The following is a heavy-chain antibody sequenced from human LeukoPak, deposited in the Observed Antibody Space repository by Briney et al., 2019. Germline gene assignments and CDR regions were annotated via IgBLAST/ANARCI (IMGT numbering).Heavy chain of an antibody. CDR3: TREGRRFLEARTY. CDR1: GGSISSYY. J-gene: IGHJ4*02. V-gene: IGHV4-59*12. D-gene: IGHD3-3*01. Sequence: SETLSLTCTVSGGSISSYYWSWIRQPPGKGLEWIGYIYYSGSTYYNPSLKSRVTISVDTSKNQFSLKLSSVTAADTAVYYCTREGRRFLEARTYGGQGTLVTVYS. CDR2: IYYSGST.